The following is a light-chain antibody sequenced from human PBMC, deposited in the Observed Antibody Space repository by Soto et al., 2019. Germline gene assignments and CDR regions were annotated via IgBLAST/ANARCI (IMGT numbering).Light chain of an antibody. CDR3: QHYNNWPPFFT. Sequence: LMMQSPATLSVSPGERATLSCGASQSVSSNLAWYQQKPGQAPRLLIYGASTRATGVPARFSGSGSGTEFALTISSLQSEDFAVYYCQHYNNWPPFFTFGPGTKVDIK. J-gene: IGKJ3*01. CDR2: GAS. V-gene: IGKV3-15*01. CDR1: QSVSSN.